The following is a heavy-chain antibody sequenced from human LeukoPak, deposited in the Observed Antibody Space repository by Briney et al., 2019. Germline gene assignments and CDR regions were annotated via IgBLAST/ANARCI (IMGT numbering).Heavy chain of an antibody. CDR2: INSDESIT. CDR1: GFTFSSSW. D-gene: IGHD4-11*01. CDR3: ARGLVPGFLDY. J-gene: IGHJ4*02. V-gene: IGHV3-74*01. Sequence: GGSLRLSCAASGFTFSSSWMYRARQAPGKGLVWVSRINSDESITTYADSVKGRFTISRDNAKNTLYLQMNSLRAEDTAVYYCARGLVPGFLDYWGQGTPVTVSS.